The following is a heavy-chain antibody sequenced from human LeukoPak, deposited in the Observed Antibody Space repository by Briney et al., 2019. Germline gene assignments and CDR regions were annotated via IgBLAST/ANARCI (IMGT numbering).Heavy chain of an antibody. CDR3: ARDRSTTNWFDP. CDR2: INSDGSRT. Sequence: PGGSLRLSCAASGFTFSNYWMHWVRQAPGKGLVWVSHINSDGSRTNYADSVKGRFTISRDNAKNTLYLQMNSLRAEDTAVYYCARDRSTTNWFDPWGQGTLVTVSS. D-gene: IGHD2-2*01. CDR1: GFTFSNYW. V-gene: IGHV3-74*01. J-gene: IGHJ5*02.